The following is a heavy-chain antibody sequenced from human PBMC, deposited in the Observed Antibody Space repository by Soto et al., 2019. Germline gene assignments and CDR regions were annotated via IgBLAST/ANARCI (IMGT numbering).Heavy chain of an antibody. V-gene: IGHV1-18*01. CDR2: ISAYNGNT. D-gene: IGHD3-3*01. CDR1: GYTFTSYG. Sequence: QVQLVQSGAEVKKPGASVKVSCKASGYTFTSYGISWVRQAPGQGLAWMGWISAYNGNTNYAQKLQGRVTMTTDTSTSTAYMELRSLRSDDTTVYYCARVDDFWSGAYYYGMDVWGQGTTVTVSS. J-gene: IGHJ6*02. CDR3: ARVDDFWSGAYYYGMDV.